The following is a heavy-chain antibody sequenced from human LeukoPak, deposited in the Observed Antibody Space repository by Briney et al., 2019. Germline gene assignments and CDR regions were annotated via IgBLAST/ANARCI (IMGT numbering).Heavy chain of an antibody. CDR1: GDSVSSNSAA. CDR2: TYYRSKWYN. V-gene: IGHV6-1*01. Sequence: SQTLSLTCAISGDSVSSNSAAWNWIRQSPSRGLEWLGRTYYRSKWYNDYVVSVKSRITINPDTSKNQFSLQLNSVTPEDTAVYCCARMVGSGYDYSDFYWYFDLWGRGTLVTVSS. CDR3: ARMVGSGYDYSDFYWYFDL. D-gene: IGHD5-12*01. J-gene: IGHJ2*01.